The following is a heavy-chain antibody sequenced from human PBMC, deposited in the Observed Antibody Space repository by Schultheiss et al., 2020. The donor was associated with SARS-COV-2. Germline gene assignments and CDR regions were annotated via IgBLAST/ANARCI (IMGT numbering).Heavy chain of an antibody. CDR3: ARKVRSYGYFDY. J-gene: IGHJ4*02. D-gene: IGHD5-18*01. CDR2: ISWNSGSI. Sequence: GGSLRLSCAASGFTFDDYAMHWVRQAPGKGLEWVSGISWNSGSIGYADSVKGRFTISRDNSKNTLYLQMNSLRAEDTAVYYCARKVRSYGYFDYWGQGTLVTVSS. V-gene: IGHV3-9*01. CDR1: GFTFDDYA.